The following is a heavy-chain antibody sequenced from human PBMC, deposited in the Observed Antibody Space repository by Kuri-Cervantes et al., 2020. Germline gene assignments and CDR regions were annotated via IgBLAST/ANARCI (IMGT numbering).Heavy chain of an antibody. V-gene: IGHV3-9*01. CDR3: AKGGFGERSFDY. J-gene: IGHJ4*02. D-gene: IGHD3-10*01. CDR1: GFTFDDYA. Sequence: GGSLRLSCAASGFTFDDYAMHWVRQAPGKGLEWVSGISWNSGNLGYADSVKGRFAISRDNAKNSLSLQMNSLRAEDTALYYCAKGGFGERSFDYWGQGILVTVSS. CDR2: ISWNSGNL.